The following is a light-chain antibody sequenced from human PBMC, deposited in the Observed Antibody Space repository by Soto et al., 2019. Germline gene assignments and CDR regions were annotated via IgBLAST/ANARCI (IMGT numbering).Light chain of an antibody. CDR3: QQYKGFSWT. V-gene: IGKV1-5*01. CDR1: QDIGDS. CDR2: DAS. Sequence: DVQMTQSPSTLSASVGDRVSLTCRASQDIGDSLAWYQQKPGKAPKVVISDASRLVPGVPSRFSGRRSGTEFTLTIDSLQPDDFATYYGQQYKGFSWTFGRGTKVDIK. J-gene: IGKJ1*01.